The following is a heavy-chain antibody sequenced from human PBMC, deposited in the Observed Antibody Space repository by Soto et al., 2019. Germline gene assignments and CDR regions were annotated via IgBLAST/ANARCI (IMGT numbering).Heavy chain of an antibody. J-gene: IGHJ5*02. V-gene: IGHV1-8*01. D-gene: IGHD4-17*01. CDR3: ARGMDYGDYASYNWFDP. CDR2: MNPNSGNT. Sequence: ASVKVSCKASGYTFTSYDINWVRQATGQGLEGMGWMNPNSGNTGYAQKFQGRVTMTRNTSISTAYMELSSLRSEDTAVYYCARGMDYGDYASYNWFDPWGQGTLVTVSS. CDR1: GYTFTSYD.